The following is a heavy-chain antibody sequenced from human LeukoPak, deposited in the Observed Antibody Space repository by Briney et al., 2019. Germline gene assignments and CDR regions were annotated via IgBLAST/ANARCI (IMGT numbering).Heavy chain of an antibody. J-gene: IGHJ4*02. CDR2: ISGSGGST. D-gene: IGHD4-23*01. V-gene: IGHV3-23*01. CDR3: AKDGGDYGGNDY. Sequence: PGGSLRLSCVGSGFIFGKYAMTWVRQAPGKGLKWVSAISGSGGSTYYADSVKGRFTISRDNSKNTLYLQMNSLRAEDTAVYYCAKDGGDYGGNDYWGQGTLVTVSS. CDR1: GFIFGKYA.